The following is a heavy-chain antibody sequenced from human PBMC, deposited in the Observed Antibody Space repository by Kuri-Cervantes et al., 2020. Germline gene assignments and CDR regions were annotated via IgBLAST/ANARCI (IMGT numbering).Heavy chain of an antibody. Sequence: GGSLRLSCAASRFTFSSYAMHWVRQAPGKGLEWVTVISYDGSNKYYADSVKGRFTISRDNSKNTLYLQMNSLRAEDTAVYYCARDRDGYQGQLWLLGYYHYYGMDVWGQGTTVTVSS. D-gene: IGHD5-18*01. CDR3: ARDRDGYQGQLWLLGYYHYYGMDV. CDR1: RFTFSSYA. J-gene: IGHJ6*02. CDR2: ISYDGSNK. V-gene: IGHV3-30*04.